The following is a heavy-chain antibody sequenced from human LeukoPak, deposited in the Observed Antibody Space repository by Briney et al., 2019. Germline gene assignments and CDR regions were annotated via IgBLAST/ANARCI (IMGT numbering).Heavy chain of an antibody. CDR3: ARGWGWTVTTLPPFDY. J-gene: IGHJ4*02. CDR1: GGSISSGSYY. V-gene: IGHV4-61*02. D-gene: IGHD4-17*01. CDR2: IYTSGST. Sequence: SQTLSLTCTVSGGSISSGSYYWSWIRQPAGKGLEWIGRIYTSGSTNYNPSLKSRVTISVDTSKNQFSLKLSSVTAADTAVYYCARGWGWTVTTLPPFDYWGQGTLVTVSS.